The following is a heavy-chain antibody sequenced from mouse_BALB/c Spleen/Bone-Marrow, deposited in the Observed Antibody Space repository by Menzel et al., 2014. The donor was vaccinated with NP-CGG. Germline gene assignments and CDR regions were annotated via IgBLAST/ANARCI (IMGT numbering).Heavy chain of an antibody. CDR3: ARYDYDVGYFDY. CDR2: ISYSGST. V-gene: IGHV3-2*02. CDR1: GYSIXSDYA. D-gene: IGHD2-4*01. J-gene: IGHJ2*01. Sequence: EVKLVESGPGLVKPSQSLSLTCTVTGYSIXSDYAWNWIRQFPGNKLEWMGYISYSGSTSYNPSLKSRISFTRDTSKNQFFLQLSSVTTEDTATYYCARYDYDVGYFDYWGQGTTLTVSS.